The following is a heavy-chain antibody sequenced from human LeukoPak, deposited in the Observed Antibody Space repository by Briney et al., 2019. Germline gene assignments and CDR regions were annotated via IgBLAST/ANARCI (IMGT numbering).Heavy chain of an antibody. CDR3: ARDWGYSSGWPPPGDDYYYMDV. J-gene: IGHJ6*03. Sequence: GGSLRLSRAASGFTFSSYSMNWVRQAPGKGLEWVSSISSSSSYIYYADSVKGRFTISRDNAKNSLYLQMNSLRAEDTAVCYCARDWGYSSGWPPPGDDYYYMDVWGKGTTVTVSS. V-gene: IGHV3-21*01. D-gene: IGHD6-19*01. CDR2: ISSSSSYI. CDR1: GFTFSSYS.